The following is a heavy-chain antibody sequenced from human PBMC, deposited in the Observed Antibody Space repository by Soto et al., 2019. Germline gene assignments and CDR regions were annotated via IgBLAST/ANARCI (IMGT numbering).Heavy chain of an antibody. CDR2: IIPLFGTT. CDR1: GDTFKNCV. V-gene: IGHV1-69*01. D-gene: IGHD7-27*01. J-gene: IGHJ6*02. CDR3: AAELGFGKFSVV. Sequence: QVQVVQSGVEVRRPGSSVKVSCKASGDTFKNCVISWVRQAPGQGLEWMGGIIPLFGTTDFAQRFQGRLTNTTDESTSTAYMELSRLRSEDTATYYCAAELGFGKFSVVWGQGTTVIVYS.